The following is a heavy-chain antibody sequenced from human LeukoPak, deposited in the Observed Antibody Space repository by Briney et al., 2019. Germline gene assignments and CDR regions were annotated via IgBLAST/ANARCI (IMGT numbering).Heavy chain of an antibody. J-gene: IGHJ4*02. V-gene: IGHV1-18*01. Sequence: APVKVSCKASGYTFSNLDITWVRQAPGQGLEWMGWISTYNGNPNYAQKFQGRVTITADESTSTAYMELSSLRSEDTAVYYCARGTARSFDYWGQGTLVTVSS. CDR1: GYTFSNLD. D-gene: IGHD5-18*01. CDR2: ISTYNGNP. CDR3: ARGTARSFDY.